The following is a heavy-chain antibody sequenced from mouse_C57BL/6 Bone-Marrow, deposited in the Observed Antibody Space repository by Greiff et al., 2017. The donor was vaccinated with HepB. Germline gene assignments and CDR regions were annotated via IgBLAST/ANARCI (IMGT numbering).Heavy chain of an antibody. Sequence: QVQLQQSGAELAKPGASVKLSCKASGYTFTSYWMHWVKQRPGQGLEWIGYINPSSGYTKYNQKFKATATLTADKSSSTAYMKLSSPTSDDSAVYYWSRYAYYYAMDYWDQGTAVIVSA. V-gene: IGHV1-7*01. CDR1: GYTFTSYW. D-gene: IGHD2-10*01. CDR2: INPSSGYT. CDR3: SRYAYYYAMDY. J-gene: IGHJ4*01.